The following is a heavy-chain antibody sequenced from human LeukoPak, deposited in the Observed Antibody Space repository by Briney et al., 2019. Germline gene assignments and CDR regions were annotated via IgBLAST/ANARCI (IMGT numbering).Heavy chain of an antibody. D-gene: IGHD5-12*01. Sequence: PSETLSLTCTVSGGSISSYYWSWIRQPPGKGLEWIGYIYYSGSTNYNPSLTGRVTISVDMSKNQFSLKLISVTAADTAVYHCARVRGGYDAIDHWGQGTLVTVSS. CDR3: ARVRGGYDAIDH. J-gene: IGHJ4*02. CDR1: GGSISSYY. CDR2: IYYSGST. V-gene: IGHV4-59*01.